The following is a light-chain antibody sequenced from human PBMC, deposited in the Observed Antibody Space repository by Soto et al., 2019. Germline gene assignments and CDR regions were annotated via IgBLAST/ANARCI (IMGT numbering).Light chain of an antibody. CDR3: HQYNSLPLT. J-gene: IGKJ4*01. CDR2: SAS. CDR1: QGISNY. Sequence: DIQMTQSPSSLSASVGDRVTITCRARQGISNYLGWFQQKPGQAPKSLIYSASSLQSGVPSKFSGSGSGTDFTLTISRLQPEDSATYYCHQYNSLPLTFGGGPKVEI. V-gene: IGKV1-16*02.